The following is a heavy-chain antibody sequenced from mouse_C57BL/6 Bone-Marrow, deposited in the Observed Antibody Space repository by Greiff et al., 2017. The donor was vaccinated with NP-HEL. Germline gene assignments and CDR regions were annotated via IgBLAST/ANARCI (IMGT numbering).Heavy chain of an antibody. V-gene: IGHV1-12*01. CDR1: GYTFTSYN. D-gene: IGHD2-1*01. CDR3: ARGSYYGNYYYAMDY. CDR2: IYPGNGDT. J-gene: IGHJ4*01. Sequence: QVQLQQSGAELVRPGASVKMSCKASGYTFTSYNMHWVKQTPSQGLEWIGAIYPGNGDTSYNQKFKGKATLTVDKSSSTAYMQLSSLTSEDSAVYFCARGSYYGNYYYAMDYWGQGTSVTVSS.